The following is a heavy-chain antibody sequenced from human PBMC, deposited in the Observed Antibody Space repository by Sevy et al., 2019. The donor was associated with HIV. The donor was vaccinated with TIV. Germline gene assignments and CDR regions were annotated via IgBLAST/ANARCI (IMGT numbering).Heavy chain of an antibody. CDR1: GFTVSNYW. V-gene: IGHV3-7*03. J-gene: IGHJ4*02. CDR2: IKEDGKET. Sequence: GGSLRLSCVASGFTVSNYWMNWVRQAPGMGLEWVAKIKEDGKETYYVDSERGRFTISRDNAKNSLYLQMTSLRVEDTAVYYCAGDKNSAMVTPFDFWGQGTLVTVSS. D-gene: IGHD5-18*01. CDR3: AGDKNSAMVTPFDF.